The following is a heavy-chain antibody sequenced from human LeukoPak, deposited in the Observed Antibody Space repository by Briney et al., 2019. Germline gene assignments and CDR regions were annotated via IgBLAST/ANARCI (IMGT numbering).Heavy chain of an antibody. J-gene: IGHJ4*02. Sequence: GGSLRLSCAASGFTFNNYAMGWVRQAPGTGLEWVSALSGSGVTKYYADSVRGRFTISTDNSRNTVFLQMNSLRADDTALYYCARSVPDYTRFDYWGQGALVTVSS. D-gene: IGHD4-11*01. CDR3: ARSVPDYTRFDY. CDR2: LSGSGVTK. V-gene: IGHV3-23*01. CDR1: GFTFNNYA.